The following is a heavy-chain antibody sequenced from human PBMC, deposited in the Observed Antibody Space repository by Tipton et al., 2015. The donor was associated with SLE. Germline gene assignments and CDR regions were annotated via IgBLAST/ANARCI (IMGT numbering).Heavy chain of an antibody. J-gene: IGHJ4*02. CDR1: GGSFSGYY. Sequence: LRLSCAVYGGSFSGYYWSRTRQPPGKGLGWIGEINHSARTNYNPTLKSRVTISVDTSTNQFSLKLSSVIAADTAVYYCARDGAAREDFDYWGQRTLVTVSS. D-gene: IGHD6-6*01. CDR2: INHSART. CDR3: ARDGAAREDFDY. V-gene: IGHV4-34*01.